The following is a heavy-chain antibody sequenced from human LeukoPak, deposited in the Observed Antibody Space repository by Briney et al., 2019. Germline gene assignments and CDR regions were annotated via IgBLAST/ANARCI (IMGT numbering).Heavy chain of an antibody. Sequence: GGSLRLSCAASGFTFSSYSMNWVRQAPGKGLEWVSSISSSSSYIYYADSVKGRFTISRDNAKNSLYLQMNSLRAEDTAVYYCARDYVAAAGRYYYYYMDVWGKGTTVTVSS. V-gene: IGHV3-21*01. CDR1: GFTFSSYS. D-gene: IGHD6-13*01. CDR3: ARDYVAAAGRYYYYYMDV. J-gene: IGHJ6*03. CDR2: ISSSSSYI.